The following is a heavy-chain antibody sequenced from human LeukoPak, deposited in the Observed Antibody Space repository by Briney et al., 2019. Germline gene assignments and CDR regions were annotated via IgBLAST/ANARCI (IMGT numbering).Heavy chain of an antibody. Sequence: SETLSLTCTVSGGSISSYYWSWIRQPPGKGLEWIGYIYYSGSTNYNPSLKSRVTMSVDTSKNQFSLKLSSVTAADTAVYYCARDDYSNVDYWGQGTLVTVSS. J-gene: IGHJ4*02. CDR2: IYYSGST. D-gene: IGHD4-11*01. V-gene: IGHV4-59*12. CDR3: ARDDYSNVDY. CDR1: GGSISSYY.